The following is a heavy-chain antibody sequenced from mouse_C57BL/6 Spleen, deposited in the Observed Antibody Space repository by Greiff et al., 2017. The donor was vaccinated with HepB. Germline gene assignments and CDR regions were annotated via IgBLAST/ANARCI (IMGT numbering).Heavy chain of an antibody. CDR2: ISDGGSYT. J-gene: IGHJ4*01. V-gene: IGHV5-4*01. Sequence: EVQLQESGGGLVKPGGSLKLSCAASGFTFSSYAMSWVRQTPEKRLEWVATISDGGSYTYYPDNVKGRFTISRDNAKNNLYLQMSHLKSEDTAMYYCAGSITTNAMDYWGQGTSVTVSS. CDR3: AGSITTNAMDY. CDR1: GFTFSSYA. D-gene: IGHD1-2*01.